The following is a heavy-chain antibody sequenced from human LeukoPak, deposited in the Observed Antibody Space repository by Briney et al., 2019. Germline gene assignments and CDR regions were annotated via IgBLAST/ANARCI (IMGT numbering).Heavy chain of an antibody. Sequence: GGSLRLSCAASGFTFSDYYMSWIRQAPGKGLEWVSYISSSGSTIYYADSVKGRFTISRDNAKNSLYLQMNGLRAEDTAVYYCARESSGYSYGYPYYYYGMDVWGQGTTVTVSS. J-gene: IGHJ6*02. D-gene: IGHD5-18*01. CDR2: ISSSGSTI. V-gene: IGHV3-11*01. CDR1: GFTFSDYY. CDR3: ARESSGYSYGYPYYYYGMDV.